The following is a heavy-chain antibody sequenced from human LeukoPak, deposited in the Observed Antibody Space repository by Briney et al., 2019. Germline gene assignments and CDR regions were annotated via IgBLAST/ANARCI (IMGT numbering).Heavy chain of an antibody. J-gene: IGHJ4*02. Sequence: PGRSLRLSCAASGLTFSSYAMHWVRQAPGKGLEWVAVISYDGSNKYYANSVKGRFTIPRDNSKNTLYLQMNSLRAEDTAVYYCATETFGVVIKYYFDYWGQGTLVTVSS. CDR3: ATETFGVVIKYYFDY. CDR2: ISYDGSNK. CDR1: GLTFSSYA. D-gene: IGHD3-3*01. V-gene: IGHV3-30-3*01.